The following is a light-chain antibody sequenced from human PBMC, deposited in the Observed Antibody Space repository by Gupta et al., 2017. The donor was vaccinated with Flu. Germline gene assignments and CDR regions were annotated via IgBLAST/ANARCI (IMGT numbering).Light chain of an antibody. CDR2: DIS. CDR3: QHLQSYPLT. CDR1: QGIRSY. V-gene: IGKV1-9*01. Sequence: GDRVTITCRASQGIRSYLAWYQQKAGTAPNLLIYDISTLQTGVSSRFSGSGSGTEFTLTISSLQPEDFATYYCQHLQSYPLTFGGGTKVE. J-gene: IGKJ4*01.